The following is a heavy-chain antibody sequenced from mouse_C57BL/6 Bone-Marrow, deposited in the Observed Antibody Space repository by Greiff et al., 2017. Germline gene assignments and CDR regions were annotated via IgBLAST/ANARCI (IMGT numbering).Heavy chain of an antibody. CDR2: ISDGGSYT. J-gene: IGHJ2*01. V-gene: IGHV5-4*01. CDR3: ARDLYYGSGQDYFDY. Sequence: DVQLVESGGGLVKPGGSLKLSCAASGFTFSSYAMSWVRQTPEKRLEWVATISDGGSYTYYPDNVKGRFTLSRDNANNNLYLQMSHLKSEDTAMYYCARDLYYGSGQDYFDYWGQGTTLTVSS. D-gene: IGHD1-1*01. CDR1: GFTFSSYA.